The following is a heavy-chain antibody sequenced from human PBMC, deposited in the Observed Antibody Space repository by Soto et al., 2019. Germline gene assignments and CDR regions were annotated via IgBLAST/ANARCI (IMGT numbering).Heavy chain of an antibody. CDR2: IYYSGST. Sequence: ASETLSLTCTVSGGSISSSTYYWGWIRQPPGKGLEWIGTIYYSGSTYYNPSLKSRVTISVDTSKNQFSLKLTSVTATDTAVNKCARHGGPRIATGVLGPWGKGTLVPVSS. CDR3: ARHGGPRIATGVLGP. CDR1: GGSISSSTYY. V-gene: IGHV4-39*01. D-gene: IGHD6-13*01. J-gene: IGHJ5*02.